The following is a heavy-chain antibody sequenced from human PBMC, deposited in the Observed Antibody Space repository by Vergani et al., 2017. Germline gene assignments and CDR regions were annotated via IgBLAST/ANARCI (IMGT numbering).Heavy chain of an antibody. V-gene: IGHV3-23*01. CDR1: GFTFSSYA. Sequence: EVPLLESGGGLVRPGGSLRLSCAASGFTFSSYAMTWVRQAPGKGLEWVSVISASSSTTYYADSVKGRFTISRDNSKKMLYLQMDSLRPEGAAVYYCAKGFIATAGNFCSWGQGTLVSVSS. CDR3: AKGFIATAGNFCS. J-gene: IGHJ4*02. CDR2: ISASSSTT. D-gene: IGHD6-13*01.